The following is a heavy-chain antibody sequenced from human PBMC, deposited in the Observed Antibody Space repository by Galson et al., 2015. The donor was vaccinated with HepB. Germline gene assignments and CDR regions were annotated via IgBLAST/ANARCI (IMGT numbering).Heavy chain of an antibody. D-gene: IGHD3-10*01. CDR2: INTNTGNP. J-gene: IGHJ4*02. CDR1: GYTFTSYA. Sequence: SCKASGYTFTSYAMNWVRQAPGQGLEWMGWINTNTGNPTYAQGFTGRFVFSLDTSVSTAYLQISSLKAEDTAVYYCARDLLDMVRGVIIDLAYWGQGTLVTVSS. CDR3: ARDLLDMVRGVIIDLAY. V-gene: IGHV7-4-1*02.